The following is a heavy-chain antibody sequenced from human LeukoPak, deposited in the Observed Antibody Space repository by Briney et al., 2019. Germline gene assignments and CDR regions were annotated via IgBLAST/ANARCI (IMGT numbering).Heavy chain of an antibody. D-gene: IGHD3-3*01. CDR2: ISYDGSNK. J-gene: IGHJ6*02. V-gene: IGHV3-30-3*01. Sequence: GGSLRLSCAASGFTFSSYAMHWVRQAPGKGLEWVAVISYDGSNKYYADSVRGRFTISRDNSKNTLYLQVNSLRAEDTAVYYCARDTIFGVDRYYYGMDVWGQGTTVTVSS. CDR3: ARDTIFGVDRYYYGMDV. CDR1: GFTFSSYA.